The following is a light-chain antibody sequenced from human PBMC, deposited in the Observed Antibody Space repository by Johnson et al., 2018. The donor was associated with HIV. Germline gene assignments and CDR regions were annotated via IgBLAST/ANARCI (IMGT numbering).Light chain of an antibody. J-gene: IGLJ1*01. CDR1: SSNIGNNY. Sequence: QSVLTQPPSVSAAPGQKITVSCSGSSSNIGNNYVSWYQQLPGTAPKLLIYDNNKRPSGIPDRFSGSTSGPSATLGITGLQTGDEADYYRGKWASRRSAYGFGTGTKVTGL. V-gene: IGLV1-51*01. CDR2: DNN. CDR3: GKWASRRSAYG.